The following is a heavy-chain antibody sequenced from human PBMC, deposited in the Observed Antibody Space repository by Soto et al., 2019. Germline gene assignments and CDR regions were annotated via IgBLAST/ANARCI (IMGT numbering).Heavy chain of an antibody. CDR1: GYTFTGYY. J-gene: IGHJ4*02. Sequence: ASVKGSCKASGYTFTGYYMHWVRQAPGQGLEWMGWINPNSGGTNYAQKFQGWVTMTRDTSISTAYMELSRLRSDDTAVYYCARARQQWLSHYFDYWGQGTLVNVSS. D-gene: IGHD6-19*01. CDR2: INPNSGGT. CDR3: ARARQQWLSHYFDY. V-gene: IGHV1-2*04.